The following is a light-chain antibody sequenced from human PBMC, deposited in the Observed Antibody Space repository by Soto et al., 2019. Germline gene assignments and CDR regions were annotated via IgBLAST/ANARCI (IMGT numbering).Light chain of an antibody. Sequence: QSVLTQPPSASGTPGQRVTIACSGGSSNIESNTVNWYQQVPGTAPKLLVYSNNQRPSGVPDRFSGSQAGTSASLAISGLQSEDEADYYCATWDDSLNGLVIGGGTKLTVL. CDR1: SSNIESNT. CDR2: SNN. CDR3: ATWDDSLNGLV. J-gene: IGLJ2*01. V-gene: IGLV1-44*01.